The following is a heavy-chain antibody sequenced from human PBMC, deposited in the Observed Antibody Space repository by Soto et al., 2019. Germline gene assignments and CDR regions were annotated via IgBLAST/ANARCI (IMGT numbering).Heavy chain of an antibody. Sequence: PGGSLRLSCAASGFTFSSYSMNWVRKAPGKGLEWVSYISSSSSTIYYADSVKGRFTISRDNAKNSLYLQMNSLRDEDTAVYYCARDIVVVPAAIPHYGMDVWGQGTTVTVSS. V-gene: IGHV3-48*02. D-gene: IGHD2-2*01. CDR2: ISSSSSTI. CDR3: ARDIVVVPAAIPHYGMDV. CDR1: GFTFSSYS. J-gene: IGHJ6*02.